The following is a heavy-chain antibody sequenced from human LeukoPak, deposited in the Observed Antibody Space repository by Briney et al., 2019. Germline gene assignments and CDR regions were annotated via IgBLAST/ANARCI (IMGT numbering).Heavy chain of an antibody. CDR2: INPNSGGT. D-gene: IGHD3-22*01. CDR3: ARHPPYYDSSGYYDDY. CDR1: GYTFTGYY. J-gene: IGHJ4*02. V-gene: IGHV1-2*02. Sequence: ASVKVSCKASGYTFTGYYMHWVRQAPGQGLEWMGWINPNSGGTNYAQKFQGRVTMTRDTFISTAYMGLSRLRSDDTAVYYCARHPPYYDSSGYYDDYWGQGTLVTVSS.